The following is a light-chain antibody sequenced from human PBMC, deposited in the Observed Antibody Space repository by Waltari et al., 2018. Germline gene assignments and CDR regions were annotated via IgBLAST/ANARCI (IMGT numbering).Light chain of an antibody. CDR1: NIEIANYKR. Sequence: QSALTQPPSVSGSPGQSVTISCTGTNIEIANYKRVSWYQQSPGTAPKLIIYDVHNRPSGVSDRFSGSKSGNTASLTISGLQAGDEADYYCSSYTTNTRFFGGGTKVTVL. J-gene: IGLJ2*01. CDR3: SSYTTNTRF. CDR2: DVH. V-gene: IGLV2-18*02.